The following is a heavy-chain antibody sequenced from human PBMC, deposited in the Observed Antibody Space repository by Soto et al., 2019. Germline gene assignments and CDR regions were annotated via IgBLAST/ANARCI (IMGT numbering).Heavy chain of an antibody. CDR2: IVVGSGNT. CDR3: AAAAPYCSGGSCYWAP. CDR1: GFTFTSSA. V-gene: IGHV1-58*01. Sequence: SVKVSCKASGFTFTSSAVQWVRQARGQRLEWIGWIVVGSGNTNYAQKFQERVTITRDMSTSTAYMELGSLRSEDTAVYYCAAAAPYCSGGSCYWAPWGQGTLVTVSS. J-gene: IGHJ5*02. D-gene: IGHD2-15*01.